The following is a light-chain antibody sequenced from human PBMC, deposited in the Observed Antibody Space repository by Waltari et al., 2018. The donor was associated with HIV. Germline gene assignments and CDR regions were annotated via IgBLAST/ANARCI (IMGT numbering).Light chain of an antibody. J-gene: IGLJ2*01. V-gene: IGLV1-44*01. CDR2: TNF. CDR1: NSNLGTHT. CDR3: SSWDGNLYGVI. Sequence: QSILTQPPSASGTPGQTVTISCSGTNSNLGTHTVNCYQPLPGAAPTLLIYTNFQRPSGVPDRCSASKSGTSASLAISGLQSEDEAIYYCSSWDGNLYGVIFGGGTKVTVL.